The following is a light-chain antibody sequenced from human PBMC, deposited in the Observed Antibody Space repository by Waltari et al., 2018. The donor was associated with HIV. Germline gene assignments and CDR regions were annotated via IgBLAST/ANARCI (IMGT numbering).Light chain of an antibody. Sequence: SYEVTQPPAVAVSPGQTASITCSGYELGDKYTCWYQQKPGQSPLLVIYQDNKWPSGIPERFSASSSGHTGTLTISGTLPMDEADYYCQAWGSSTSGVFGRGTRLTVL. V-gene: IGLV3-1*01. CDR3: QAWGSSTSGV. CDR1: ELGDKY. J-gene: IGLJ2*01. CDR2: QDN.